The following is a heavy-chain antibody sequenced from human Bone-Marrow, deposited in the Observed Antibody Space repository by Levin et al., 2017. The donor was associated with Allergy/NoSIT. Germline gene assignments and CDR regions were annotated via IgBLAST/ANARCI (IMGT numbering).Heavy chain of an antibody. CDR1: GFALSRYG. D-gene: IGHD3-22*01. CDR3: VTSGRYYDRRGSLHDAFDM. CDR2: ISRSGADI. J-gene: IGHJ3*02. Sequence: GGSLRLSCAAGFALSRYGLNWVRQAPGKGLEWVSSISRSGADIYHAESLKGRFTMSRDSAKNSFYLQMSSLTAEDTAIYYCVTSGRYYDRRGSLHDAFDMWGQGTMVTVSS. V-gene: IGHV3-21*04.